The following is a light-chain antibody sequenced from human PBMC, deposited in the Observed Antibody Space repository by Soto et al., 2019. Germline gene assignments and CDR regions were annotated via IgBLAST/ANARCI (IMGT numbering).Light chain of an antibody. CDR3: SSYADSSNLEVV. CDR1: SSDVGSCKY. CDR2: EVI. V-gene: IGLV2-8*01. Sequence: QSALTQPPSASGSPGQSVTISCTGTSSDVGSCKYVSWYQQHPGKAPKLIIYEVIKRPSGVPDRFSGSKSGNTASLTVSGLQAEEEADYYCSSYADSSNLEVVFGGGTKLTVL. J-gene: IGLJ2*01.